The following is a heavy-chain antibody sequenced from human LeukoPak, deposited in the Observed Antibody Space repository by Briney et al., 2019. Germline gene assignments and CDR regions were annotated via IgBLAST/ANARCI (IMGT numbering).Heavy chain of an antibody. CDR2: ISAYSGNT. Sequence: ASVKVSCKASGYTFTSYGISWVRQAPGQGLEWMGWISAYSGNTNYAQKLQGRVTMTTDTSTSTAYMELRSLRSDDTAVYYCARDSGLELGVENWFDPWGQGTLVTVSS. CDR3: ARDSGLELGVENWFDP. V-gene: IGHV1-18*01. J-gene: IGHJ5*02. D-gene: IGHD1-7*01. CDR1: GYTFTSYG.